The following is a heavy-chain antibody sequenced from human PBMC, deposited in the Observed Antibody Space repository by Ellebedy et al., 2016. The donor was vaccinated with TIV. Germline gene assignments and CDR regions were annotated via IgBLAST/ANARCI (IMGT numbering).Heavy chain of an antibody. D-gene: IGHD5-24*01. CDR3: AGVRDGRRPFDY. Sequence: GSLRLSCTVSGGSISSYYWSWIRQPPGKGLEWIGFVFHNGRSKYNPSLESRLTLSVDTSKDQFSLRLSSVAAADTALYYCAGVRDGRRPFDYWGQGALVTVSS. CDR1: GGSISSYY. V-gene: IGHV4-59*01. CDR2: VFHNGRS. J-gene: IGHJ4*02.